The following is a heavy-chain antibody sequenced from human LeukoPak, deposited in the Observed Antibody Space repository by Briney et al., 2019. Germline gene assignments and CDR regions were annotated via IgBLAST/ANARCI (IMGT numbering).Heavy chain of an antibody. CDR3: ARGVRGYSHGSRFDY. D-gene: IGHD5-18*01. CDR1: GFTVSSNY. CDR2: IYDGGRT. Sequence: GGSLRLSCAASGFTVSSNYMSWVRQAPGKGLEWVSIIYDGGRTDYPDSVKARFTISRDNPKNTLYLQMNSLRAEDTAVYYWARGVRGYSHGSRFDYWGQGTLVTVSS. J-gene: IGHJ4*02. V-gene: IGHV3-53*01.